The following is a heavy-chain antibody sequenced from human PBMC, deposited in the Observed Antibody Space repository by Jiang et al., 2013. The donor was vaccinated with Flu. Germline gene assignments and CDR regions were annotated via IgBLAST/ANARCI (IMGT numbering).Heavy chain of an antibody. J-gene: IGHJ6*02. CDR3: ARTYDSSGYYAYYYGMDV. CDR2: INSDGSST. D-gene: IGHD3-22*01. V-gene: IGHV3-74*01. CDR1: GFTFSSYW. Sequence: LVQPGGSLRLSCAASGFTFSSYWMHWVRQAPGKGLVWVSRINSDGSSTSYADSVKGRFTISRDNAKNTLYLQMNSLRAEDTAVYYCARTYDSSGYYAYYYGMDVWGQGTTVTVSS.